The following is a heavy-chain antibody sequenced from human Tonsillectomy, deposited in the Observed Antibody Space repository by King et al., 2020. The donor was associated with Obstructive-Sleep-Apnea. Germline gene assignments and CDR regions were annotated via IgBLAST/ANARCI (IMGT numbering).Heavy chain of an antibody. CDR1: GYTFTGHY. J-gene: IGHJ4*02. CDR3: ASRPNSGWLY. Sequence: QLVQSGAEVKKPGASVKVSCKASGYTFTGHYMHWVLQAPGQVREWMGWINPNSGDTNYAQRIQGRVTMTRDTSISTAYMELSRLTSDDTAVYYCASRPNSGWLYWGQGTLVTVSS. D-gene: IGHD6-19*01. V-gene: IGHV1-2*02. CDR2: INPNSGDT.